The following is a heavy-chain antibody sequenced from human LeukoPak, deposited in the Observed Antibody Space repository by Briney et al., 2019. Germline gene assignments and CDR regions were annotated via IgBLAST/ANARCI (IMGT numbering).Heavy chain of an antibody. Sequence: GGCLRLSCAASGCTFSSYSMNWVRQAPGKGLEWVSSISSSSSYIYYADSVKGRFTISRDNAKNSLYLQMNSLRAEDTAVYYCASDLGDSDYDFWSGYYEGWFDPWGQGTLVTVSS. V-gene: IGHV3-21*01. CDR1: GCTFSSYS. J-gene: IGHJ5*02. CDR2: ISSSSSYI. CDR3: ASDLGDSDYDFWSGYYEGWFDP. D-gene: IGHD3-3*01.